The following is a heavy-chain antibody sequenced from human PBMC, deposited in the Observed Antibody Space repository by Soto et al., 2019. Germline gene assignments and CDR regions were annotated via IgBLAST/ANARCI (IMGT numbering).Heavy chain of an antibody. CDR3: AKFDYGDYGYYYYGMDV. CDR1: GFTFSSYA. D-gene: IGHD4-17*01. J-gene: IGHJ6*02. CDR2: ISGSGGST. V-gene: IGHV3-23*01. Sequence: GGSLRLSCAASGFTFSSYAMSWVRQAPGKGLEWVSGISGSGGSTYYADSVKGRFTISRDNSKNTLYLQMNSLRAEDTAVYYCAKFDYGDYGYYYYGMDVWGQGTTVTVSS.